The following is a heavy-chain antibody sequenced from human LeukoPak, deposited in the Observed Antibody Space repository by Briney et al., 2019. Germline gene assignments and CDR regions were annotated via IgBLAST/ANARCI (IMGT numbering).Heavy chain of an antibody. CDR2: ISSSGSTM. Sequence: GALRLSCAASGFTFSDYYMSWVRQAPGKGLEWVSYISSSGSTMYYADSVKGRFTISRNNAKNSLYLQMNSLRAEDTAVYYCARVIAAADTSGYYYYYMDVWGKGTTVTISS. D-gene: IGHD6-13*01. J-gene: IGHJ6*03. CDR3: ARVIAAADTSGYYYYYMDV. V-gene: IGHV3-11*01. CDR1: GFTFSDYY.